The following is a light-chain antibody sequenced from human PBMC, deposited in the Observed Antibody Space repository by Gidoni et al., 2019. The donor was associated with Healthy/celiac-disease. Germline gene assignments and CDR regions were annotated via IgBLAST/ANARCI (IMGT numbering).Light chain of an antibody. Sequence: DIQMTQSPSTLSASVGDRVTITCRASQSISSWLAWYQQKPGKAPKLLIYDASSLESGVPSRFSGSGSGTEFTLTISSLQPDDFATYYCQQYNSYHATFXGXTKVEIK. V-gene: IGKV1-5*01. CDR3: QQYNSYHAT. J-gene: IGKJ4*01. CDR2: DAS. CDR1: QSISSW.